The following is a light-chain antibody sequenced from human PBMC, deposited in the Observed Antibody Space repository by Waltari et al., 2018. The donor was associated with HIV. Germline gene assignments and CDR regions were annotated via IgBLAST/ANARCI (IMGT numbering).Light chain of an antibody. V-gene: IGLV2-18*02. J-gene: IGLJ3*02. CDR2: EVT. Sequence: QSALTQPPSVSGSLGQSVTISCTGTSSDIGAYNRLSWYQQSPGTAPKLRIYEVTHRPSGVPVRFSGSKSGNTASLTISDLQADDEADYYCSSYTTSSTWVFGGGTKLTVL. CDR1: SSDIGAYNR. CDR3: SSYTTSSTWV.